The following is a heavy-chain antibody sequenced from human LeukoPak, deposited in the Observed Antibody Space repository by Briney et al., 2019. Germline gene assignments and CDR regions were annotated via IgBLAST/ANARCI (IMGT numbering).Heavy chain of an antibody. CDR2: ISYDGSKK. CDR1: GFTFSSFA. Sequence: GRSLRLSCAASGFTFSSFAMHWVRQAPGKGVEWVAVISYDGSKKYYADSVKGRFTISRDNSKNTLCLQTNSLRTEDTAIYYCARVSGAAAATGGYFDYWGQGTLVTVSS. CDR3: ARVSGAAAATGGYFDY. D-gene: IGHD6-13*01. J-gene: IGHJ4*02. V-gene: IGHV3-30*04.